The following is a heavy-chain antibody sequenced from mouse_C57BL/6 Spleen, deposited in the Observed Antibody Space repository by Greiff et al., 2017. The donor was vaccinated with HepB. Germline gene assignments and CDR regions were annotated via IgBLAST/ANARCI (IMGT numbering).Heavy chain of an antibody. J-gene: IGHJ2*01. V-gene: IGHV1-69*01. CDR3: ARWGGYYDFDD. CDR1: GYTFTSYW. CDR2: IDPSDSYT. Sequence: QVQLQQPGAELVMPGASVKLSCKASGYTFTSYWMHWVKQRPGQGLEWIGEIDPSDSYTNYNQKFKGKSTLTVDKSSSTAYMQLSSLTSEDSAVYYCARWGGYYDFDDWGQGTTLTVSS. D-gene: IGHD2-3*01.